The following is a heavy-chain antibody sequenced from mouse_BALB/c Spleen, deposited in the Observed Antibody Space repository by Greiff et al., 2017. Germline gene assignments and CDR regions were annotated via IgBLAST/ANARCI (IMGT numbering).Heavy chain of an antibody. D-gene: IGHD2-2*01. CDR2: ISDGGSYT. CDR1: GFTFSDYY. J-gene: IGHJ4*01. V-gene: IGHV5-4*02. CDR3: ARDRHYGYDDGPLYAMDY. Sequence: EVKVVESGGGLVKPGGSLKLSCAASGFTFSDYYMYWVRQTPEKRLEWVATISDGGSYTYYPDSVKGRFTISRDNAKNNLYLQMSSLKSEDTAMYYCARDRHYGYDDGPLYAMDYWGQGTSVTVSS.